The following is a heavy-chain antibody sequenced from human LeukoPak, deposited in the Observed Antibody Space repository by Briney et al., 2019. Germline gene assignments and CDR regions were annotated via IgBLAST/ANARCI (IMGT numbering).Heavy chain of an antibody. J-gene: IGHJ4*02. D-gene: IGHD3-10*01. V-gene: IGHV3-74*01. CDR2: INSDGSGT. Sequence: PGGSLRLSCVASGFPFSSYGMHWVRQAPGKGLVWVSRINSDGSGTNYADSVKGRFTISRDNSNNTLYLQMKSLRAEDTAVYYCAREVGSGNSDRYFDYWGQGTLVTVSS. CDR3: AREVGSGNSDRYFDY. CDR1: GFPFSSYG.